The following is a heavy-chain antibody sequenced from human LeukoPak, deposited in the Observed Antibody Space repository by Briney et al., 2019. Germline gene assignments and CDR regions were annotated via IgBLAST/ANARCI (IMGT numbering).Heavy chain of an antibody. J-gene: IGHJ4*02. CDR2: IYPANFDT. CDR3: ARLSSGAYGDYACDY. D-gene: IGHD4-17*01. V-gene: IGHV5-51*01. CDR1: GYSFSGYW. Sequence: GESLKISCKGSGYSFSGYWIGWVRQMPGKGLEWMVIIYPANFDTRYSPSFRGQVTISADKSISTAYLQWGSLKASDTAMYYCARLSSGAYGDYACDYWGQGTLVTVSS.